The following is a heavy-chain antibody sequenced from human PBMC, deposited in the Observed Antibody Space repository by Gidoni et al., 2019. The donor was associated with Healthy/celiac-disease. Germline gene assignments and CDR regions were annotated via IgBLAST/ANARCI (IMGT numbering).Heavy chain of an antibody. D-gene: IGHD6-19*01. CDR2: IYYSGST. CDR1: GCSISSSSYY. Sequence: QLPLQESGPGLVTPSETLSLTCTFSGCSISSSSYYWGWIRQPPGKGLEWIGSIYYSGSTYYNPSLKSRVTISVDTSKNQFSLKLSSVTAADTAVYYCARHDGLAVAGHFDYWGQGTLVTVSS. J-gene: IGHJ4*02. V-gene: IGHV4-39*01. CDR3: ARHDGLAVAGHFDY.